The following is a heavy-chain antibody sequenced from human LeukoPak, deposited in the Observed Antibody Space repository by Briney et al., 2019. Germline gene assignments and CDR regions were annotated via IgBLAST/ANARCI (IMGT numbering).Heavy chain of an antibody. Sequence: PGGSLRLSCAASGFTFSSYSMNWVRQAPGKGLEWVSSISSSSSYIYYADSVKGRFTISRDNAENSLYLQMNSLRAEDTAVYYCASSKIRGDAFDIWGQGTMVTVSS. CDR3: ASSKIRGDAFDI. D-gene: IGHD3-10*01. V-gene: IGHV3-21*01. CDR1: GFTFSSYS. CDR2: ISSSSSYI. J-gene: IGHJ3*02.